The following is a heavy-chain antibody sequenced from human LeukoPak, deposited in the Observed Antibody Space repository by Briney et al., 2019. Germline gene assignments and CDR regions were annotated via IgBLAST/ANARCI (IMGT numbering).Heavy chain of an antibody. V-gene: IGHV3-9*03. CDR1: GFTFDDYA. CDR3: AKDRNYGSGSYYNGAFDI. CDR2: ISWNSGSI. D-gene: IGHD3-10*01. Sequence: GGSLRLSCAASGFTFDDYAMHWVRQAPGKGLEWVSGISWNSGSIGYADSVKGRFTISRDNAKNSLYLQMNSLRAEDMALYYCAKDRNYGSGSYYNGAFDIWGQGTMVTVSS. J-gene: IGHJ3*02.